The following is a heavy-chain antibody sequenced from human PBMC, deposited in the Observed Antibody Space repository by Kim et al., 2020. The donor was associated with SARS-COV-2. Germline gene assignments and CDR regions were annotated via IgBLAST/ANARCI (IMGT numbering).Heavy chain of an antibody. J-gene: IGHJ6*02. CDR1: GFTFSNAW. Sequence: GGSLRLSCAASGFTFSNAWMSWVRQAPGKGLEWVGRIKSKTDGGTTDYAAPVKGRFTISRDDSKNTLYLQMNSLKTEDTAVYYCTGGADKYCSSTSCHGWVYYYGMDVWGQGTTVTVSS. CDR2: IKSKTDGGTT. V-gene: IGHV3-15*01. CDR3: TGGADKYCSSTSCHGWVYYYGMDV. D-gene: IGHD2-2*01.